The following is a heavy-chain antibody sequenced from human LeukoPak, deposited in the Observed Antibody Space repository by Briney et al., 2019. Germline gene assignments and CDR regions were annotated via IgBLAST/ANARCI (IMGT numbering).Heavy chain of an antibody. D-gene: IGHD2-2*01. Sequence: PSETLSLTCSVSGGSLSNYYWSWIRQPPGKGLEWIGYIYYTGSTEYHPSLKSRVTISLDTSKNQFSLKLTSVTAADTAVYYCARVYQSAEYYFDYWGQGNLVSVSS. CDR1: GGSLSNYY. J-gene: IGHJ4*02. CDR2: IYYTGST. CDR3: ARVYQSAEYYFDY. V-gene: IGHV4-59*01.